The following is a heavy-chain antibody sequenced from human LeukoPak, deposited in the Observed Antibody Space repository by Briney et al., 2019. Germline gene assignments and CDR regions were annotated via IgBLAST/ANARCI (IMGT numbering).Heavy chain of an antibody. D-gene: IGHD3-10*01. CDR2: IYSSGST. J-gene: IGHJ5*02. V-gene: IGHV4-59*12. CDR3: ARESNYHGSGTGWFDP. CDR1: GGSIRGYY. Sequence: SETLSLTCNVPGGSIRGYYWSWIRQPPGKGLEWIGYIYSSGSTYYNPSLKSRVTISLDTSKNQLSLKLSSVTAADTAVYYCARESNYHGSGTGWFDPWGQGTLVTVSS.